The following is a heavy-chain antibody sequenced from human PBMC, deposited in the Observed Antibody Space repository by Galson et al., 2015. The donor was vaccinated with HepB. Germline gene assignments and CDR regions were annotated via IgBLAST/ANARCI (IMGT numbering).Heavy chain of an antibody. CDR2: FYTSGIT. D-gene: IGHD3-3*01. V-gene: IGHV4-61*09. Sequence: TLSLTCTVSGGSIISGGYFWNWIRQSAGKGLEWIGHFYTSGITNYNPSFKSRVTLSVDTSKNQFSLRLGSVTAADTAVYYCARDRYDFWSGYSILWGQGTLVTVSS. CDR1: GGSIISGGYF. J-gene: IGHJ4*02. CDR3: ARDRYDFWSGYSIL.